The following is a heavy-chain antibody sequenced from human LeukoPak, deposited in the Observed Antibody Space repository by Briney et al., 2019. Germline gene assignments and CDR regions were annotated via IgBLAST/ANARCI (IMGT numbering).Heavy chain of an antibody. J-gene: IGHJ5*02. D-gene: IGHD2-2*01. V-gene: IGHV1-2*02. Sequence: ASVKVSCKASGYTFTSYYMHWVRQAPGQGFEWMGWINPNSGGTNYAQKFQGRVTMTRDTSISTAYMELRSLRSDDTAVYYCARDRSGCSSTSCQKPYNWFDPWGQGTLVTVSS. CDR2: INPNSGGT. CDR1: GYTFTSYY. CDR3: ARDRSGCSSTSCQKPYNWFDP.